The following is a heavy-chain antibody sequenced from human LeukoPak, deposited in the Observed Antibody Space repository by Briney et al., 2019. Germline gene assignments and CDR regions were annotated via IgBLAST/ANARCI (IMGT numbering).Heavy chain of an antibody. D-gene: IGHD4-17*01. Sequence: ASVKVSCKASGYTFTSYGISWVRQAPGQGLEWMGWISAYNGNTNYAQKLQGRVTMTTDTSTSTAYMELRSLRSDDTAVYYCARDPGTTVTTGWFDPWGQGTLVTVSS. CDR3: ARDPGTTVTTGWFDP. CDR2: ISAYNGNT. J-gene: IGHJ5*02. V-gene: IGHV1-18*01. CDR1: GYTFTSYG.